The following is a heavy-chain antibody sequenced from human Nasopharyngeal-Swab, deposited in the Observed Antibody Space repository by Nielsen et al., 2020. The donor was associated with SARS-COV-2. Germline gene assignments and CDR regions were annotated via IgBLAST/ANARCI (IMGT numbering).Heavy chain of an antibody. CDR3: AREGQGTPIDF. J-gene: IGHJ4*02. CDR2: ISARGTST. Sequence: ESLKISCTASGFTFSNYAMSWARQAPGKGLEWVSTISARGTSTFYVDSVKGRFTISRDNSKNTLHVQMSSLRAEDTAVYYCAREGQGTPIDFWGQGTLVTVSS. V-gene: IGHV3-23*01. D-gene: IGHD3-10*01. CDR1: GFTFSNYA.